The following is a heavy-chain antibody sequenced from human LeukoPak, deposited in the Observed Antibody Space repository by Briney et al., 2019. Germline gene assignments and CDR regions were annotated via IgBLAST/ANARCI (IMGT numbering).Heavy chain of an antibody. CDR1: GGSFSGYY. D-gene: IGHD5-12*01. V-gene: IGHV4-34*01. J-gene: IGHJ6*03. Sequence: PSETLSLTCVVYGGSFSGYYWSWLRQPPGKGREWMGEINHSGSTNSSPSLKSRVTISVDTSKNQFSLKLSSVTAADTAVYYCARGRYSGYFYYMDVWGKGTTVTVSS. CDR2: INHSGST. CDR3: ARGRYSGYFYYMDV.